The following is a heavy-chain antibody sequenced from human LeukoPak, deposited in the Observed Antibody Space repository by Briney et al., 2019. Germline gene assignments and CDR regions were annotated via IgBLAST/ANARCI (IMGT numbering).Heavy chain of an antibody. CDR1: GGSISSSSYY. J-gene: IGHJ3*02. CDR2: IYYSGST. V-gene: IGHV4-39*07. CDR3: ASPRLRGHQDAFDI. Sequence: SETLSLTCTVSGGSISSSSYYWGWIRQPPGKGLEWIGSIYYSGSTYYNPSLKSRVTISVDTSKNQFSLKLSSVTAADTAVCYCASPRLRGHQDAFDIWGQGTMVTVSS. D-gene: IGHD2-21*01.